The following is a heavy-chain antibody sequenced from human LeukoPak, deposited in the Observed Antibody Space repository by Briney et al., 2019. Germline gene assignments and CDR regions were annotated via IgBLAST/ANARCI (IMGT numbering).Heavy chain of an antibody. CDR1: GGSISGYY. V-gene: IGHV4-59*07. CDR3: ARRGANSGSYSHFDL. CDR2: IYYSGST. Sequence: KPSDTLSLTCTVSGGSISGYYWSWIRQPPGKGLEWIGYIYYSGSTNYNPSLKSRVTISVDTSKTQFSLKLSSLTAADTAVYYCARRGANSGSYSHFDLWGRGTLVTVSS. D-gene: IGHD1-26*01. J-gene: IGHJ2*01.